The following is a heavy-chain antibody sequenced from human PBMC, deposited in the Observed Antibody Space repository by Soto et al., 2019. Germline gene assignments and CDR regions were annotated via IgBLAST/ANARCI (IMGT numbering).Heavy chain of an antibody. CDR1: AGSISSSGHY. D-gene: IGHD6-13*01. Sequence: QVQLQESGPGLVKPSQTLSLTCTVSAGSISSSGHYWSWIRQHTGKALEWIGYIYYSGSTEYNPSLKSRVIISLDTSKNQFSLQLGSVTAADTAVYYCARGLIAGAATNWFDPWGRGTLGAVSS. CDR3: ARGLIAGAATNWFDP. CDR2: IYYSGST. V-gene: IGHV4-31*03. J-gene: IGHJ5*02.